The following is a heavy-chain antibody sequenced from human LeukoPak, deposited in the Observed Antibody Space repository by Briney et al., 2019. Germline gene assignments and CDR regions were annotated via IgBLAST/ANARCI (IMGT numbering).Heavy chain of an antibody. CDR2: IYYSGST. CDR3: ARAYCSGGSCYRAYYYGMDV. J-gene: IGHJ6*02. V-gene: IGHV4-30-4*01. D-gene: IGHD2-15*01. CDR1: GGSISSGDYF. Sequence: SETLSLTCIVSGGSISSGDYFWSWIRQPPGKGPEWIGYIYYSGSTYSNPSLKSRVTISVDTSKNQFSLKLSSATAADTAVYYCARAYCSGGSCYRAYYYGMDVWGQGTTVTVSS.